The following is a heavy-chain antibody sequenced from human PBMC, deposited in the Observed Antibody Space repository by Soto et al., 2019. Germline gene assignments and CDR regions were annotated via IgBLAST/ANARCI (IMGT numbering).Heavy chain of an antibody. J-gene: IGHJ5*02. CDR1: GGSVSSGSYY. CDR3: ACNPKDGAAATRDLFEP. D-gene: IGHD6-25*01. CDR2: IYYSGST. Sequence: SETLSPTCTVSGGSVSSGSYYWSWIRQPPGKGLEWIGYIYYSGSTNNNPSLKSRFTISVDTSRNHCPLKLSSVTAADTAVYYWACNPKDGAAATRDLFEPWGQGTLVTVSS. V-gene: IGHV4-61*03.